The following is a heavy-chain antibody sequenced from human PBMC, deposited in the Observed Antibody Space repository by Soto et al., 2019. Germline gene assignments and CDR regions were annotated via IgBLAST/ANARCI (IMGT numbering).Heavy chain of an antibody. CDR1: GFTFRNYV. CDR2: ISGSGDAT. Sequence: SLRLSCEASGFTFRNYVMAWVRQAPGKGLEWVSGISGSGDATFYADSVEGRFTVSRDNSKNTLYLQMNSLGAEDTAVYYCAKPPTTKTTYNWYLDLWGRGTLVTVSS. J-gene: IGHJ2*01. D-gene: IGHD4-17*01. CDR3: AKPPTTKTTYNWYLDL. V-gene: IGHV3-23*01.